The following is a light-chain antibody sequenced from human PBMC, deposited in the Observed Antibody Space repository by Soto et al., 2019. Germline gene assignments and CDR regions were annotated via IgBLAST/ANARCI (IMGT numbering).Light chain of an antibody. J-gene: IGKJ4*01. CDR1: QSVGTY. Sequence: EIVLTQSPATLSLSPGERATLSCRASQSVGTYFAWYQQKPGQAPRLLIYDSSNRATGIPARFSGSGSGTDFTPTISSLELEDFAVYYCQPRSDWPSTFGGGTKVDIK. CDR3: QPRSDWPST. V-gene: IGKV3-11*01. CDR2: DSS.